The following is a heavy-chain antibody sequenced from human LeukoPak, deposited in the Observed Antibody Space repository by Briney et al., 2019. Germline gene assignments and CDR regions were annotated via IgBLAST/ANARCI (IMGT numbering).Heavy chain of an antibody. D-gene: IGHD3-3*01. J-gene: IGHJ5*02. CDR1: GGSTSSYY. CDR2: IYYSGST. CDR3: ARYRTDFWSGSNWFDP. V-gene: IGHV4-59*01. Sequence: SETLSLTCTVSGGSTSSYYWSWIRQPPGKGLEWIGYIYYSGSTNYNPSLKSRVTISVDTSKNQFSLKLSSVTAADTAVYYCARYRTDFWSGSNWFDPWGQGTLVTVSS.